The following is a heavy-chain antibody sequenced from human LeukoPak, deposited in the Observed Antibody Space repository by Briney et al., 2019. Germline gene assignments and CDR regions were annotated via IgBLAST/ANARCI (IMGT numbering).Heavy chain of an antibody. CDR3: ARGHGYSSYYYFDY. J-gene: IGHJ4*02. D-gene: IGHD6-19*01. CDR2: IYSGGST. V-gene: IGHV3-53*01. Sequence: GGSLRLSCAASGFTVSSNYMSWVRQAPGKGLEWVSVIYSGGSTYYADSVKGRFTISRDNSKNTLYLQMNSLRAEDTAVYYCARGHGYSSYYYFDYWGQGTLVTVSS. CDR1: GFTVSSNY.